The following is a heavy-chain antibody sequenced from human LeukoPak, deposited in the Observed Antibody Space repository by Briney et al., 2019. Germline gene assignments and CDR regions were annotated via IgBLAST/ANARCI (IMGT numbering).Heavy chain of an antibody. CDR1: GGSISSYY. V-gene: IGHV4-59*01. CDR3: ARDIGGNWFDP. Sequence: PSETLSLTCTVSGGSISSYYWSWIRQPPGKGLEWIGYIYYSGSTNYNPSLKSRVTISVDTSKNQFSLKLSSVTAADTAAYYCARDIGGNWFDPWGQGTLVAVSS. CDR2: IYYSGST. D-gene: IGHD3-16*02. J-gene: IGHJ5*02.